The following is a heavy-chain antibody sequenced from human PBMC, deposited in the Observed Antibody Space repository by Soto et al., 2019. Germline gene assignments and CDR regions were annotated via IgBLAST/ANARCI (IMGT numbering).Heavy chain of an antibody. Sequence: PSETLSFTCAVSGGSISSGGYSWSWIRQPPGKGLEWIGYVYHSGSTYYNPSLKSRVTISVDRSKNQFSLKLSSVTAADTAVYYCARVPTPWGQGTLVTVSS. CDR1: GGSISSGGYS. D-gene: IGHD2-2*01. J-gene: IGHJ5*02. CDR2: VYHSGST. CDR3: ARVPTP. V-gene: IGHV4-30-2*01.